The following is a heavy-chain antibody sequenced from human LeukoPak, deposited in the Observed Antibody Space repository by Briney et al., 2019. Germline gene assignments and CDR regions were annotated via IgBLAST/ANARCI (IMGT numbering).Heavy chain of an antibody. Sequence: SETLSLTCTVSGGSISSYYWSWIRQPAGKGLEWIGYIYYSGSTNYNPSLKSRVTISVDTSKNQFSLKLSSVTAADTAVYYCARGGFWSGSYYYYYMDVWGKGTTVTVSS. D-gene: IGHD3-3*01. CDR1: GGSISSYY. V-gene: IGHV4-59*01. CDR3: ARGGFWSGSYYYYYMDV. CDR2: IYYSGST. J-gene: IGHJ6*03.